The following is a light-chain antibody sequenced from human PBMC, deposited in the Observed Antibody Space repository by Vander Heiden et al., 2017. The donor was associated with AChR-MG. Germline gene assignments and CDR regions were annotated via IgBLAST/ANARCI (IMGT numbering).Light chain of an antibody. CDR1: QSINRY. V-gene: IGKV1-39*01. J-gene: IGKJ1*01. Sequence: DIQMTQSPSSLSASVGDRVTITCRASQSINRYLNWYQQKPGKAPKLLIYAASSLQSGVPSRFSGSGSGTDFTLTISRLQPEDFATYYCQQTDSTPPTFGQGAKVEIK. CDR3: QQTDSTPPT. CDR2: AAS.